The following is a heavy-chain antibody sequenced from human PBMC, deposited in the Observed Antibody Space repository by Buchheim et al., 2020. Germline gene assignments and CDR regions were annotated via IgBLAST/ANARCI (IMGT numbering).Heavy chain of an antibody. CDR3: ARERRGVDTAMVTPYYFDY. D-gene: IGHD5-18*01. J-gene: IGHJ4*02. Sequence: QVQLQESGPGLVKPSETLSLTCTVSGGSISSYYWSWIRQPPGKGLEWIGYIYYSGSTNYNPSLKSRVTISVDTSKNQFSLKLSSVTAADTAVNYCARERRGVDTAMVTPYYFDYWGQGT. V-gene: IGHV4-59*01. CDR2: IYYSGST. CDR1: GGSISSYY.